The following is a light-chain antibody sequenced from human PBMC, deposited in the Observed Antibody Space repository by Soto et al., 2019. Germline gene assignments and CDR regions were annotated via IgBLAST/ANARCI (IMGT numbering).Light chain of an antibody. J-gene: IGKJ1*01. V-gene: IGKV3-11*01. CDR2: DAS. CDR3: QHRYNWPGS. CDR1: QSMRTY. Sequence: DIVLAQSPATLSLSPGERATLSCRASQSMRTYLGWYQQKPGQAPRLLICDASTRATGVPARFSGSGSGTDFTLTISSLEPEDSAVYYCQHRYNWPGSFGQGTKVEI.